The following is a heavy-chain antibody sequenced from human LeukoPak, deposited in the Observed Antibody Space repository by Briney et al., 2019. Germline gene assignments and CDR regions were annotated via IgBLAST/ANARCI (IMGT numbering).Heavy chain of an antibody. CDR3: AKDIGYHYDSSGYYSWYFDY. V-gene: IGHV3-23*01. D-gene: IGHD3-22*01. CDR1: GFTFSSYG. J-gene: IGHJ4*02. CDR2: IRSSGGNT. Sequence: GGTLRLSCAASGFTFSSYGMSWVRQAPGKGLEWVSAIRSSGGNTYYADSVQGRFTISRDNSKNTLYLQMNSLRAEDTAVYYCAKDIGYHYDSSGYYSWYFDYWGQGTLVTVSS.